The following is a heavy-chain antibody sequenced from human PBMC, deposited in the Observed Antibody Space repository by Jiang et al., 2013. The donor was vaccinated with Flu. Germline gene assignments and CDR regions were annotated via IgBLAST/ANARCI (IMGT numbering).Heavy chain of an antibody. V-gene: IGHV5-51*01. Sequence: GAEVKARGVSEISCKGSGYSFTSYWIGWVRQMPGKGLEWMGIIYPGDSDTRYSPSFQGQVTISADKSISTAYLQWSSLKASDTAMYYCARRGSGRCFDYWGQGTLVTVSS. CDR2: IYPGDSDT. D-gene: IGHD1-26*01. CDR1: GYSFTSYW. J-gene: IGHJ4*02. CDR3: ARRGSGRCFDY.